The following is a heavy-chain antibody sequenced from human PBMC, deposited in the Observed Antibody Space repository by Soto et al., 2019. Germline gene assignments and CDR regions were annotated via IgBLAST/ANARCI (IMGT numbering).Heavy chain of an antibody. CDR2: ISGSGGTA. V-gene: IGHV3-23*01. CDR1: GFTFSSYA. CDR3: AKGRGQNWNVDY. Sequence: EVQLLESGGGSVQPGGSLKLSCAASGFTFSSYAMHWVRRPPGKGLEWVSSISGSGGTAYYADSVKGRFSISRDSLVNTLYLQMNSLRAEDTAVYYWAKGRGQNWNVDYWGQGTLVTVSP. J-gene: IGHJ4*02. D-gene: IGHD1-1*01.